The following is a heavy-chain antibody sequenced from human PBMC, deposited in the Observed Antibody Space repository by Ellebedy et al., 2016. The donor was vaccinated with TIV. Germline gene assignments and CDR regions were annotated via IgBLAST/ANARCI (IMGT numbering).Heavy chain of an antibody. J-gene: IGHJ4*02. D-gene: IGHD3-22*01. CDR1: GLTFSTHA. CDR3: ARDSGYDPSGYLPSH. Sequence: PGGSLRLSCAASGLTFSTHAMHWVRQAPGKGLQWVAAISYDGNKKYYADSVKGRFTISRDESKNTLYLQMNSLRPEDTAVFYCARDSGYDPSGYLPSHWGQGTLVTVSS. CDR2: ISYDGNKK. V-gene: IGHV3-30-3*01.